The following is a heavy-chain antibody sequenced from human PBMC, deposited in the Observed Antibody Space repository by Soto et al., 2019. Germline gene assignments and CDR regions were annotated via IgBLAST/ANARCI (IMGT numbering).Heavy chain of an antibody. CDR3: AKVPTAGYSSGWYKSYWYFDL. CDR2: ISGSGGST. J-gene: IGHJ2*01. CDR1: GFTFSSYA. D-gene: IGHD6-19*01. V-gene: IGHV3-23*01. Sequence: GGSLRLSCAASGFTFSSYAMSWVRQAPGKGLEWVSAISGSGGSTYYADSVKGRFTISRDNSKNTLYLQMNSLRAEDTAVYYCAKVPTAGYSSGWYKSYWYFDLWGRGTLVTVSS.